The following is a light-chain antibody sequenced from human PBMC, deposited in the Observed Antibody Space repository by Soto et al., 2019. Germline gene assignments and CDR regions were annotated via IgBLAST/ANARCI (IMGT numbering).Light chain of an antibody. CDR1: QSISSY. CDR3: QQSYSTRYT. CDR2: AAS. J-gene: IGKJ2*01. V-gene: IGKV1-39*01. Sequence: DIQMTQSPSSLSASVGDRVTITCRASQSISSYLNWYQQKPGKAPKLLIYAASSLQSGVPSRFSGSGSGTDFTLTISSLQPEDFATYYCQQSYSTRYTFGQGTKLGIK.